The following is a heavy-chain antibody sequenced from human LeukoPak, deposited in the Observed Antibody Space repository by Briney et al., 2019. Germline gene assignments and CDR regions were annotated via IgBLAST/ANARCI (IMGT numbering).Heavy chain of an antibody. V-gene: IGHV4-4*02. CDR2: IYHSGRT. D-gene: IGHD3-22*01. CDR1: GGSISSDYW. J-gene: IGHJ4*02. Sequence: PSETLSLTCAVSGGSISSDYWWNWVRQPPGKRLEWIGEIYHSGRTNFNPSIKSRVTISLDKSNNQFSLTLNSVTAAGTAVYYCARASRDYYDSSGLLDYWGQGALVTVSS. CDR3: ARASRDYYDSSGLLDY.